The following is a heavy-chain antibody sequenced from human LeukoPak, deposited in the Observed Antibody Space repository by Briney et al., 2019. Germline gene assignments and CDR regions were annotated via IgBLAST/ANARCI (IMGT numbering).Heavy chain of an antibody. D-gene: IGHD6-19*01. Sequence: GRSLRLSCAASGFTFSSYGMHWVRQAPGKGLEWVANIKQEGSEKYYVDSVKGRFTISRDNVKNSLYLQMNSLRAEDTAVYYCARVGSGWSDYWGQGTLVTVSS. CDR3: ARVGSGWSDY. J-gene: IGHJ4*02. CDR1: GFTFSSYG. CDR2: IKQEGSEK. V-gene: IGHV3-7*01.